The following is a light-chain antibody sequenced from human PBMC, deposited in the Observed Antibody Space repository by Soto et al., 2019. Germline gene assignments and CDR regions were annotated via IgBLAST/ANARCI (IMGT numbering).Light chain of an antibody. J-gene: IGLJ1*01. CDR2: EVN. V-gene: IGLV2-8*01. Sequence: QSALTQPPSASGSPGQSVAISCTGTSRDVGASDYVSWYQQHSGKAPKLLLYEVNKRPSGFTDLFSGPKSGNTASLTVSALQADDAADYYSLSPSDSSNVLGTGTKLTVL. CDR1: SRDVGASDY. CDR3: LSPSDSSNV.